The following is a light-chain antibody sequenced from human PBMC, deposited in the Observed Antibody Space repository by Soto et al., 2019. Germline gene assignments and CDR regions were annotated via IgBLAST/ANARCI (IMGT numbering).Light chain of an antibody. CDR3: AAWDDSLGAYV. J-gene: IGLJ1*01. V-gene: IGLV1-44*01. CDR1: NSNIGTNT. CDR2: TNN. Sequence: QSLLTQPTSASATPGQRVTISCSGSNSNIGTNTVNWYQQLPGTAPRLLIYTNNQRPSGVPQRFSGSKTGTSASLAIGGLQSEDGADYYCAAWDDSLGAYVFGTGTKLTVL.